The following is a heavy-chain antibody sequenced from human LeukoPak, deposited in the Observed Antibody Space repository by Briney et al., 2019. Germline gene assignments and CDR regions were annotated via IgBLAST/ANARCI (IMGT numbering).Heavy chain of an antibody. CDR3: ARGLWFGDPSFDY. CDR2: IKQDGSEK. Sequence: PGGSLRLSCAASGFTFSSYWMSWVRQAPGKGLEWVANIKQDGSEKYYVDSVKGRFTISRDNAKNSLYLQMNSLRAEDTAVYYCARGLWFGDPSFDYWGQGTLVTVSS. D-gene: IGHD3-10*01. J-gene: IGHJ4*02. CDR1: GFTFSSYW. V-gene: IGHV3-7*01.